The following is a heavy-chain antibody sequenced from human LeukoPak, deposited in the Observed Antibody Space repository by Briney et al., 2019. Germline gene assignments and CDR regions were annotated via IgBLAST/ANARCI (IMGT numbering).Heavy chain of an antibody. J-gene: IGHJ4*02. Sequence: GGSLRLSCVASGFTVSSNYMSWVRQAPGKGLEWVSGFYSGGGTYYADSVKGRFTISRDYSKNTLYLQMNSLRAEDTAVYFCARERRSGCDLFYFDYWGQGTLVTVSS. V-gene: IGHV3-53*01. CDR3: ARERRSGCDLFYFDY. CDR1: GFTVSSNY. D-gene: IGHD5-12*01. CDR2: FYSGGGT.